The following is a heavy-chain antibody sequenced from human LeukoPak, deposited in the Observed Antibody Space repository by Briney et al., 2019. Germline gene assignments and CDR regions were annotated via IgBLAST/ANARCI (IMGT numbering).Heavy chain of an antibody. CDR1: GGSFSGYY. J-gene: IGHJ4*02. CDR3: ARAGQLWLREGHWVADY. D-gene: IGHD5-18*01. Sequence: TSETLSLTCAVYGGSFSGYYWSWIRQPPGKGLEWIGEINHSGSTNYNPSLKSRVTISVDTSKNQFSLKLSSVTAADTAVYYCARAGQLWLREGHWVADYWGQGTLVTVSS. V-gene: IGHV4-34*01. CDR2: INHSGST.